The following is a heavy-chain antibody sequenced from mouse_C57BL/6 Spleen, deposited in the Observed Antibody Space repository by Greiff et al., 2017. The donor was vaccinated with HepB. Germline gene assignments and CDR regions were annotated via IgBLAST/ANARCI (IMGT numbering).Heavy chain of an antibody. Sequence: VQLQQSGAELVRPGSSVKLSCKASGYTFTSYWMHWVKQRPIQGLEWIGNIDPSDSETHYNQKFKDKATLTVDKSSSTAYMQLSSLTSEDSAVYYCARNRAFDYGSSYSYSFDYWGQGTTLTVSS. J-gene: IGHJ2*01. CDR3: ARNRAFDYGSSYSYSFDY. D-gene: IGHD1-1*01. CDR1: GYTFTSYW. V-gene: IGHV1-52*01. CDR2: IDPSDSET.